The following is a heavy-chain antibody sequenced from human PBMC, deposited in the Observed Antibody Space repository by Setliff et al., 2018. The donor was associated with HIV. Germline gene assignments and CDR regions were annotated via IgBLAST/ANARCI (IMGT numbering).Heavy chain of an antibody. CDR1: GFTFNYHA. J-gene: IGHJ4*01. V-gene: IGHV3-23*01. D-gene: IGHD2-15*01. Sequence: GESLKISCAASGFTFNYHAMTWVRQAPGKGLEWVSGISGSGDSTFYAHSVKGRFTISRDNSRDTLYLEMNNLRAEDTALYYCAKDGISGGAYPPYYFDYWGHGTLVTVSS. CDR3: AKDGISGGAYPPYYFDY. CDR2: ISGSGDST.